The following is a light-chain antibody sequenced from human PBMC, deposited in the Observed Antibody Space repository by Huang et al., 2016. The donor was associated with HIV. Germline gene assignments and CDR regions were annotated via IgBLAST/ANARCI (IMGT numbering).Light chain of an antibody. CDR2: AAS. CDR3: QQSHTLPHT. Sequence: DVALTQSPSSLSSSVGDRITITCRASHNLINFLNWYQQIPGEAPRHLIYAASKLQSGVPSRFTGSGSGTDFDLTISSLRPEDFVTYYCQQSHTLPHTFGQGTKLEI. CDR1: HNLINF. V-gene: IGKV1-39*01. J-gene: IGKJ2*01.